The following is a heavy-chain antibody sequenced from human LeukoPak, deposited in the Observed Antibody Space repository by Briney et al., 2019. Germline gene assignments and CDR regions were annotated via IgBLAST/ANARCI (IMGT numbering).Heavy chain of an antibody. J-gene: IGHJ4*02. V-gene: IGHV4-39*07. CDR2: VYYSGAT. CDR1: GVSISSNPSY. Sequence: SQTLSLTCTVSGVSISSNPSYWGWIRQPPGKGLEWIGSVYYSGATLYNPSLKSRVTISLDTSKSQFSLRLRSVTAADTAVYYCASEFYGSGSYFVWGQGTLVTVSS. CDR3: ASEFYGSGSYFV. D-gene: IGHD3-10*01.